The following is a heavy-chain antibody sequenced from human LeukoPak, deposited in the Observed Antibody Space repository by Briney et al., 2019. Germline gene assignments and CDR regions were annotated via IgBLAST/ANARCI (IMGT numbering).Heavy chain of an antibody. CDR1: GFTFSDYS. D-gene: IGHD1-26*01. CDR2: ITSGSSNI. Sequence: PGGSLRLSCAASGFTFSDYSMNWVRQAPGKGLEWVSYITSGSSNIYYADSVKGRFTISRDNAKNSLYLQMNSLRAEDTAVYYCARDRSIGRFDYWGQGTLVTVSS. J-gene: IGHJ4*02. V-gene: IGHV3-48*01. CDR3: ARDRSIGRFDY.